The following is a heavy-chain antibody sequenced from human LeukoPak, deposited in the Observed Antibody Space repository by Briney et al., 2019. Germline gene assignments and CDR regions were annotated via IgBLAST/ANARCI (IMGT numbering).Heavy chain of an antibody. Sequence: GGSLRLSCAASGFTFSSYWMHWVRQAPGKGLVWVSRINSDGSSTSYADSVKGRFTISRDNAKNTLYLQMNSLRAEDAAVYYCARDGTYGSGTYVEYWGQGTLVTVSS. CDR3: ARDGTYGSGTYVEY. CDR1: GFTFSSYW. D-gene: IGHD3-10*01. V-gene: IGHV3-74*01. CDR2: INSDGSST. J-gene: IGHJ4*02.